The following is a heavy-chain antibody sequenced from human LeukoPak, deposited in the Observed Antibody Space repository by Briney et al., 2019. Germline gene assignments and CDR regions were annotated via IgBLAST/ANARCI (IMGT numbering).Heavy chain of an antibody. CDR3: ARQDIVVVPAAKKSSERSAFDI. D-gene: IGHD2-2*01. Sequence: SETLSLTCTVSGGSISSSVSYWGWIRQAPGKGLEWIGSIYYSGSTYYNPSLKSRVTISVDTTKNQFSLKLSSVTAADTAVYYCARQDIVVVPAAKKSSERSAFDIWGQGTMVTVSS. CDR1: GGSISSSVSY. V-gene: IGHV4-39*01. J-gene: IGHJ3*02. CDR2: IYYSGST.